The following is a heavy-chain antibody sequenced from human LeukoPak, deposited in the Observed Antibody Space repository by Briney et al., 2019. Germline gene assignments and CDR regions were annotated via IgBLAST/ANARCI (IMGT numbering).Heavy chain of an antibody. CDR3: ARGLEWLTRRHTWFDP. V-gene: IGHV1-18*01. J-gene: IGHJ5*02. CDR2: TSGYNTYT. D-gene: IGHD3-3*01. Sequence: ASVKVSCKASNNTLSNNGITWVRQAPGQGLEWMGWTSGYNTYTTYAQKFQDRVTMTKDTSTNTAYMELRSLRSDDTAVYYCARGLEWLTRRHTWFDPWGQGTLVTVSS. CDR1: NNTLSNNG.